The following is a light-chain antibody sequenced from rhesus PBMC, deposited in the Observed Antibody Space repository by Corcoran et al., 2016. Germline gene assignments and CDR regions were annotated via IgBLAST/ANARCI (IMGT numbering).Light chain of an antibody. J-gene: IGKJ2*01. Sequence: DIQMTQSPSALSASVGDRVTISCRASQNIYSHLAWYQTKPGKAPKLLIYAASSLQTGIPSRVGGSGTVTDFTLTISSLQPEDSAAYYCQHYYDNPYSFGQGTKVEIK. CDR1: QNIYSH. CDR2: AAS. CDR3: QHYYDNPYS. V-gene: IGKV1S12*01.